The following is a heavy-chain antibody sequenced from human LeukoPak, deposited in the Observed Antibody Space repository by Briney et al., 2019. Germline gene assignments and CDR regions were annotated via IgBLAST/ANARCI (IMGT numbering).Heavy chain of an antibody. J-gene: IGHJ4*02. CDR3: ARGAVAARYGVFDY. CDR2: INHSGST. D-gene: IGHD6-6*01. Sequence: PSETLSLTCTVSGGSISSSSYYWGRIRQPPGKGLEWIGEINHSGSTNYNPSLKSRVTISVDTSKNQFSLKLSSVTAADTAVYYCARGAVAARYGVFDYWGQGTLVTVSS. V-gene: IGHV4-39*07. CDR1: GGSISSSSYY.